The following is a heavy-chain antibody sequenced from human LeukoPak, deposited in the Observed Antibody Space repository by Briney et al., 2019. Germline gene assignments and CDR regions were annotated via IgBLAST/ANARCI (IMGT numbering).Heavy chain of an antibody. V-gene: IGHV3-7*01. D-gene: IGHD6-19*01. CDR1: GFTFSSYW. J-gene: IGHJ5*02. CDR2: IKQDGSEK. Sequence: GGSLRLSCAASGFTFSSYWMTWARQAPGKGLEWVANIKQDGSEKYYVDSVKGRFTISRDNAKNSLYLQMNSLRAEDTAVYYCARRAVTGAGDWFDPWGQGTLVTVSS. CDR3: ARRAVTGAGDWFDP.